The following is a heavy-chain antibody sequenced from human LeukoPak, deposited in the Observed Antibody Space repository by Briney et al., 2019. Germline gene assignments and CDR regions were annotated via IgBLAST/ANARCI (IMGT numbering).Heavy chain of an antibody. CDR1: GYTFSDYG. Sequence: GGSLRLSCVASGYTFSDYGMHWVRQAPGKGLDWVAVISYDGGNKHFADSVKGRLTISRDNSRNTLYLEMNSLRAEDTAVYYCAKERRSSSWYFDHWGQGTLVTVSS. J-gene: IGHJ4*02. CDR2: ISYDGGNK. CDR3: AKERRSSSWYFDH. D-gene: IGHD6-13*01. V-gene: IGHV3-30*18.